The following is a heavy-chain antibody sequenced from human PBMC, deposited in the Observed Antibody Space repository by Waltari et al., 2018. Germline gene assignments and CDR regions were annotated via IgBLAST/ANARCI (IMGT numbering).Heavy chain of an antibody. V-gene: IGHV3-11*04. Sequence: QVQLVESGGGLVKPGGSLSLSCSASGLPFSAYYMSWIRQAPGKGLEWVSYISGSGGTIYYADSVKGRFTISRDNAKNSLYLQINSLRAEDTAVYYCARPAAAATGDFDYWGQGTLVTVSS. CDR2: ISGSGGTI. CDR3: ARPAAAATGDFDY. J-gene: IGHJ4*02. D-gene: IGHD6-13*01. CDR1: GLPFSAYY.